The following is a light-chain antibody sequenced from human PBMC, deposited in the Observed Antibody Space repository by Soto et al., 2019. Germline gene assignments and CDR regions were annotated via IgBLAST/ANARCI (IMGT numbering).Light chain of an antibody. CDR3: QQYNTWPPA. J-gene: IGKJ1*01. Sequence: EVVMTQSPASLSVSPGERATLSCRASQSVNSNLAWYRQNPGQAPRLLIYGVSTRATGIPARFSGSGSGTEFTLTISSLQSEDVAVYYCQQYNTWPPAFGQGTKVEIK. V-gene: IGKV3-15*01. CDR2: GVS. CDR1: QSVNSN.